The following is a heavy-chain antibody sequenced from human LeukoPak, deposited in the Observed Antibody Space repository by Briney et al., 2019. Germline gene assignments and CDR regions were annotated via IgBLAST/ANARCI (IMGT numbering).Heavy chain of an antibody. J-gene: IGHJ6*02. CDR3: ATDSSSRNYYGMDV. CDR1: GGSFSGYY. CDR2: IYYSGST. Sequence: PSETLSLTCAVYGGSFSGYYWSWIRQPPGKGLEWIGYIYYSGSTNYNPSLKSRVTISVDTSKNQFSLKLSSVTAADTAVYYCATDSSSRNYYGMDVWGQGTTVTVSS. D-gene: IGHD6-13*01. V-gene: IGHV4-59*01.